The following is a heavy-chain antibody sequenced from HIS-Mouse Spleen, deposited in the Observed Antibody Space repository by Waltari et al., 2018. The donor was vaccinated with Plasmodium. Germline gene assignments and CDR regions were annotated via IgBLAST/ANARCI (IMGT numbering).Heavy chain of an antibody. J-gene: IGHJ4*02. CDR3: ARSFEGDYYDSSGYPYYFDY. CDR2: IYYSGST. Sequence: QLQLQESGPGLVMPSGTLSHPCSVSSGPFSSSSYYWGWSRQPPGTGLEWIGSIYYSGSTYYNPYLKSRVTISVDTSKNQFSLKLSSVTAADTAVYYCARSFEGDYYDSSGYPYYFDYWGQGTLVTVSS. CDR1: SGPFSSSSYY. V-gene: IGHV4-39*01. D-gene: IGHD3-22*01.